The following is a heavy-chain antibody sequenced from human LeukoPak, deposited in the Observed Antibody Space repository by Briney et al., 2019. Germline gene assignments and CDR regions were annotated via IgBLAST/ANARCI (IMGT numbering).Heavy chain of an antibody. D-gene: IGHD3-3*01. CDR3: ASPVKYYDTWSGYPPFDY. Sequence: GASVKVSCKASGGTFNNFAISWVRQAPGQGLEWVGGIIPMSGTANYAQKFQGRVTITAYESTSTAYMELSSLRSEDTAIYYCASPVKYYDTWSGYPPFDYWGQGTLVTVSA. J-gene: IGHJ4*02. CDR1: GGTFNNFA. CDR2: IIPMSGTA. V-gene: IGHV1-69*13.